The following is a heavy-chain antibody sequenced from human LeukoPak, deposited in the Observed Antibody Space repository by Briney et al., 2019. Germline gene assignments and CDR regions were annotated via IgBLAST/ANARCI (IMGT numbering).Heavy chain of an antibody. CDR1: GFTFSSYA. V-gene: IGHV3-30-3*02. Sequence: PGGSLRLSCAASGFTFSSYAMHWVRQAPGKGLEWVAVISYDGSNKYYADSVKGRFTISRDNSKNTLYLQMNSLRAEDTAVYYCATTPGYSSSWRTYFDYWGQGTLVTVSS. CDR2: ISYDGSNK. J-gene: IGHJ4*02. CDR3: ATTPGYSSSWRTYFDY. D-gene: IGHD6-13*01.